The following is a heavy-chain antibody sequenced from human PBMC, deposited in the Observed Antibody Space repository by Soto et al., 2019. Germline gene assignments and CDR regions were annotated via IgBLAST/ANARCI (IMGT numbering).Heavy chain of an antibody. CDR1: GFTFSDSW. CDR2: IKPDESEK. Sequence: EVQLVESGGGLVQPGGSLRLSCTASGFTFSDSWMTWVRQAPGKGLEWVARIKPDESEKKYADSVKGRFSISRDNAKNSRYVQRDSLRGEDTAVYYCVRGGSNYASWGQGTLVTVSS. D-gene: IGHD4-4*01. CDR3: VRGGSNYAS. V-gene: IGHV3-7*01. J-gene: IGHJ5*02.